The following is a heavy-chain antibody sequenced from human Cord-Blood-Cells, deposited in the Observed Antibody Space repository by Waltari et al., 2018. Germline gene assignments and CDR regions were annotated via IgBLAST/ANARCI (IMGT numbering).Heavy chain of an antibody. J-gene: IGHJ6*03. CDR2: IYHSGST. CDR1: GYSISSGYY. V-gene: IGHV4-38-2*02. Sequence: QMQLQESGPGLVKPSETLSLTCTVSGYSISSGYYWGWIRQHPGKGLEWIGSIYHSGSTYYNPSLKSRVTISVDTSKNQFSLKLSSVTAADTAVYYCARGNYMDVWGKGTTVTVSS. CDR3: ARGNYMDV.